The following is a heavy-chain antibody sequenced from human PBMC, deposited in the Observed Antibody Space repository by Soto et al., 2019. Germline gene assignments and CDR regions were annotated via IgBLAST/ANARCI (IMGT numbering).Heavy chain of an antibody. CDR3: ARGQLWSDC. CDR1: GGTFSSYA. CDR2: IIPLFGTL. J-gene: IGHJ5*01. D-gene: IGHD5-18*01. Sequence: GASVKVSCKFSGGTFSSYAVSWVRQAPGQGFEWMGGIIPLFGTLDYAQQFQGRVTLTADNSTNTAFLEMNNLRSEDTAVYYCARGQLWSDCWGQGTLVTVSS. V-gene: IGHV1-69*06.